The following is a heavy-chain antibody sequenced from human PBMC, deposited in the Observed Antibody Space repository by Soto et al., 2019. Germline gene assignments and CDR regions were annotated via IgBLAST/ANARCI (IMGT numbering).Heavy chain of an antibody. V-gene: IGHV3-33*01. CDR1: GFTFSSYG. Sequence: QVQLVESGGGVVQPGRSLRLSCAASGFTFSSYGMHWVRQAPGKGLEWVAVIWYDGSNKYYADSVKGRFTISRDNSKNTLYLQMNSLRAEDTAVYYCARDQGIAAALLRRYYYYGMDVWGQGTTVTVSS. CDR2: IWYDGSNK. D-gene: IGHD6-13*01. J-gene: IGHJ6*02. CDR3: ARDQGIAAALLRRYYYYGMDV.